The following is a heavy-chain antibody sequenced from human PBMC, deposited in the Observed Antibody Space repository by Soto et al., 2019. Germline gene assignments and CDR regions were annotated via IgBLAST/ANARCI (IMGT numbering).Heavy chain of an antibody. V-gene: IGHV4-34*01. CDR2: INQSGST. Sequence: ETLSLTCAVYGGSFSGYYWSWIRQPPGKGLEWVGEINQSGSTNYNPSLKSRVTISVDTSKNQFSLKLSSVTAADTAVYYCARESITIFEVVTDYYGLDVWGQGTTVTVSS. D-gene: IGHD3-3*01. CDR3: ARESITIFEVVTDYYGLDV. J-gene: IGHJ6*02. CDR1: GGSFSGYY.